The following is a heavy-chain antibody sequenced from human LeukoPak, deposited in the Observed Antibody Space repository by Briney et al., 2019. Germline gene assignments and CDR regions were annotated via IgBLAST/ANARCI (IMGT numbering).Heavy chain of an antibody. Sequence: QPGGSLRLSCAGSGFTFSSYAMSWVRLAPGKGLEWVSHISGSSSTIYYADSVKGRFTILRDNAKKSLYLQMNGLRDEDTTVYYCASDHYYGRGIYSLPYWGQGALVTVYS. CDR3: ASDHYYGRGIYSLPY. CDR2: ISGSSSTI. D-gene: IGHD3-10*01. J-gene: IGHJ4*02. CDR1: GFTFSSYA. V-gene: IGHV3-48*02.